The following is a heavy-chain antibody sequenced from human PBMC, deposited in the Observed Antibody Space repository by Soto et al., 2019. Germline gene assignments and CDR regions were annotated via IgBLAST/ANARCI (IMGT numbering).Heavy chain of an antibody. J-gene: IGHJ4*02. CDR2: VYYSGST. CDR3: ARDTTPSL. Sequence: SETLSLTCTVSGASISSYYWSWIRQPPGKGLEWIGYVYYSGSTNYNPSLKSRVTISVDTSKNQFSLKLSSVTAADTAMYYCARDTTPSLWGQGTLVSVSS. V-gene: IGHV4-59*01. CDR1: GASISSYY. D-gene: IGHD1-1*01.